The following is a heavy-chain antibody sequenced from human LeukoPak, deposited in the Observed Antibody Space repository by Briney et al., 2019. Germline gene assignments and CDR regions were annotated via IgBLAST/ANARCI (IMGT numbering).Heavy chain of an antibody. Sequence: PGGSLRLSCAASGFTFTYFGMHWVRQAPGKGLEWVAFIRFDGGDKYYAGSVKGRFTISRDNAKNSLYLQMNSLRAEDTAVYYCAELGITMIGGVWGKGTTVTISS. J-gene: IGHJ6*04. D-gene: IGHD3-10*02. CDR3: AELGITMIGGV. CDR2: IRFDGGDK. V-gene: IGHV3-30*02. CDR1: GFTFTYFG.